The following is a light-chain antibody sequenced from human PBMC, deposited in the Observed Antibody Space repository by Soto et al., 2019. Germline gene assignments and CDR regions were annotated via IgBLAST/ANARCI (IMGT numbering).Light chain of an antibody. Sequence: QSVLTQPPSASGTPGRRVTISCSGICSNIGRNYVDWYQQRPGTAPKLLLYKNNQRPSGVPDRFSGSKSGTSASLAISGLRSEDEADYYCAAWDDSLSGRVVFGGGTKLTVL. V-gene: IGLV1-47*01. J-gene: IGLJ2*01. CDR3: AAWDDSLSGRVV. CDR1: CSNIGRNY. CDR2: KNN.